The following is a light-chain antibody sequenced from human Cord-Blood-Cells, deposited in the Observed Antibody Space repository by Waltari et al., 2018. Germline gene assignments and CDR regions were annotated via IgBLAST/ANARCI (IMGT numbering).Light chain of an antibody. CDR1: QSVSSY. Sequence: EIVFTQSPATLSLSPGERATLSCTASQSVSSYIAWYQQKPGQAPRLLIYDASNRGTGIPDRFSGSGSVTDFTLTISSLEPEDFAVYYCQQRINWPLTFGGGTKVEIK. CDR2: DAS. V-gene: IGKV3-11*01. J-gene: IGKJ4*01. CDR3: QQRINWPLT.